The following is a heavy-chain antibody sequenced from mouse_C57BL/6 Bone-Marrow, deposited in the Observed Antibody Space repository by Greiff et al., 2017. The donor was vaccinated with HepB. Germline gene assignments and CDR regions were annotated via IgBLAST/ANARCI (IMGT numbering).Heavy chain of an antibody. V-gene: IGHV5-17*01. CDR2: ISSGSSTI. J-gene: IGHJ2*01. CDR1: GFTFSDYG. D-gene: IGHD5-1*01. CDR3: ARQGSNYFDY. Sequence: EVKLMESGGGLVKPGGSLKLSCAASGFTFSDYGMHWVRQAPEKGLEWVAYISSGSSTIYYADTVKGRFTISRDNAKNTLVLQMTSLRSEDTAMYYCARQGSNYFDYWGQGTTLTVSS.